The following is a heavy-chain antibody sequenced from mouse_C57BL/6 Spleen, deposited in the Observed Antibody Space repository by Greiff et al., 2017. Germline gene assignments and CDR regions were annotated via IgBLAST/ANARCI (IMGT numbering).Heavy chain of an antibody. D-gene: IGHD2-4*01. CDR2: ISDGGSYT. Sequence: EVKLVESGGGLVKPGGSLKLSCAASGFTFSSYAMSWVRQTPEKRLEWVATISDGGSYTYYPDNVKGRFTISRDNAKNNLYLQMRHLKSEDTAMYYCARDDYDYDGGSMDYWGQGTSVTVSS. J-gene: IGHJ4*01. V-gene: IGHV5-4*01. CDR1: GFTFSSYA. CDR3: ARDDYDYDGGSMDY.